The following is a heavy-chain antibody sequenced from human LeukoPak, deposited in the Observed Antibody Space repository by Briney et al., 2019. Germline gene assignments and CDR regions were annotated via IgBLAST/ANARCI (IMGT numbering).Heavy chain of an antibody. V-gene: IGHV3-23*01. J-gene: IGHJ4*02. CDR3: SKDLRIGTLGYFDY. CDR2: INGSRT. D-gene: IGHD1-1*01. Sequence: GGSLRLSCAASGFTLNSYGMSWVRQAPGKGLEWVSSINGSRTYYADSVKGRFTISRDNSKNTLYLQMSSLRAEDTAVYYCSKDLRIGTLGYFDYWGQGTLVSVSS. CDR1: GFTLNSYG.